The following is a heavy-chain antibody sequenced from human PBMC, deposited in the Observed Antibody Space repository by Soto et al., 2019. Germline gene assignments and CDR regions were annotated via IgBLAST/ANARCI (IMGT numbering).Heavy chain of an antibody. Sequence: QVQLVASGGGVVQPGRSLRLSCAASGFTFSSYAMHWVRQAPGQGLEWVTVISYDGSNKYYADSVKGRFTVSRDNSKNTLYLQMNSLRAEDAAEYYCARDSWSFDYWGQGTLGTVSS. CDR1: GFTFSSYA. D-gene: IGHD2-15*01. J-gene: IGHJ4*02. V-gene: IGHV3-30*01. CDR3: ARDSWSFDY. CDR2: ISYDGSNK.